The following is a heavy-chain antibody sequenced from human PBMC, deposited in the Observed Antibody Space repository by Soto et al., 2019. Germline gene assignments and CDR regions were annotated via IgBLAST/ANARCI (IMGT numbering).Heavy chain of an antibody. Sequence: PGGSLRLSCGASGFTFSNYYMSWIRQAPGKGLEWVSYISSTGRTIYYADAGKGRFTVSRDNAQNSLSLKLNSLRVEDTAVYYCARSYSSGWEFDYWGQGAQVTVSS. CDR3: ARSYSSGWEFDY. CDR2: ISSTGRTI. V-gene: IGHV3-11*01. D-gene: IGHD6-19*01. J-gene: IGHJ4*02. CDR1: GFTFSNYY.